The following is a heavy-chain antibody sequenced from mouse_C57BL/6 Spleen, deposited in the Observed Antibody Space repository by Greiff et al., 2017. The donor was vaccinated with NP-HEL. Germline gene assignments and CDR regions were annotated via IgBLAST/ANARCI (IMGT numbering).Heavy chain of an antibody. CDR1: GFTFTDYY. Sequence: EVQLVESGGGLVQPGGSLSLSCAASGFTFTDYYMSWVRQPPGKALEWLDFIRNKANGYTIEYSASVKGRFTISRDNSQSILYLQMNALRAEDSATYYCARSPPLYYGSSYGYFDVWGTGTTVTVSS. CDR2: IRNKANGYTI. D-gene: IGHD1-1*01. J-gene: IGHJ1*03. V-gene: IGHV7-3*01. CDR3: ARSPPLYYGSSYGYFDV.